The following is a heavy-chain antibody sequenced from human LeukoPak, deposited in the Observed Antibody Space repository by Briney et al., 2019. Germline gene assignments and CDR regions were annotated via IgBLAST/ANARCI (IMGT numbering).Heavy chain of an antibody. J-gene: IGHJ4*02. CDR2: INPNSGGT. Sequence: VASVKVSCKASGYTFTGYYMHWVRQAPGQGLEWMGWINPNSGGTHYAQKFQGRVTMARDTSISTAYMELSRLRSDDTAVYYCARDAPDFWSGLCDYWGQGTLVTVSS. D-gene: IGHD3-3*01. CDR1: GYTFTGYY. V-gene: IGHV1-2*02. CDR3: ARDAPDFWSGLCDY.